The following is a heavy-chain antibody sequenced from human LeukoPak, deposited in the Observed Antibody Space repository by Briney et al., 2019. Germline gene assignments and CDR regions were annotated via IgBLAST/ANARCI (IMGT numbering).Heavy chain of an antibody. CDR1: GFTFRNYV. CDR2: TSSDLNVK. V-gene: IGHV3-30-3*01. CDR3: AREGYYGSGSPPSLYFDY. J-gene: IGHJ4*02. D-gene: IGHD3-10*01. Sequence: GGSLRLSCAASGFTFRNYVIHWIRQAPGKGLEWVAVTSSDLNVKLYADSVKGRFTISRDNSRSTLYLQMNSLRPEDTAIYYCAREGYYGSGSPPSLYFDYWGQGTLVTVSS.